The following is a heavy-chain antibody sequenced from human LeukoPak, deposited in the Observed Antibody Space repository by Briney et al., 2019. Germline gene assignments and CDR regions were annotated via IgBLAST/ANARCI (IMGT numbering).Heavy chain of an antibody. J-gene: IGHJ4*02. D-gene: IGHD2-2*01. Sequence: PGGSLRLSCAASGFTLSTYWMHWVRQAPGKGLEWVAFIRYDGSNKYYADSVKGRFTISRDNSKNTLYLQMNSLRAEDTAVYYCAKGDDIVVVPAALSGDYWGQGTLVTVSS. CDR2: IRYDGSNK. V-gene: IGHV3-30*02. CDR3: AKGDDIVVVPAALSGDY. CDR1: GFTLSTYW.